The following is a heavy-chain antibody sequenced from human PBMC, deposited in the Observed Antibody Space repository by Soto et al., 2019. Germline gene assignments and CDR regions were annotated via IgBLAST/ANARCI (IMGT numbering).Heavy chain of an antibody. CDR1: GFSLSTSGVG. CDR3: AHSSSTTDAFDI. J-gene: IGHJ3*02. CDR2: IYWDDDK. Sequence: QITLKESGPTLVKPTQTLTLTCTFSGFSLSTSGVGVGWIRQPPGKALEWLALIYWDDDKRYSPSLKSRLTITKDHSKNQVVLTMTTMDPVDTATYYCAHSSSTTDAFDIWGQGTMVTVSS. D-gene: IGHD2-2*01. V-gene: IGHV2-5*02.